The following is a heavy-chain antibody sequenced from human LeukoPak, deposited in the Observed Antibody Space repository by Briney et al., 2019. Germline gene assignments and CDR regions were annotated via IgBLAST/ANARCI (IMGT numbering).Heavy chain of an antibody. CDR3: ARDWHGSGSYVDY. CDR2: ISYDGFNK. Sequence: GGSLRLSCAASGFTFSSTAMHWVRQAPGKGLEWVAVISYDGFNKYYPESVKGRFTISRDNSKNTLFLQMNSLRAEDTAVYYCARDWHGSGSYVDYWGQGTLVTVFS. J-gene: IGHJ4*02. D-gene: IGHD3-10*01. CDR1: GFTFSSTA. V-gene: IGHV3-30*04.